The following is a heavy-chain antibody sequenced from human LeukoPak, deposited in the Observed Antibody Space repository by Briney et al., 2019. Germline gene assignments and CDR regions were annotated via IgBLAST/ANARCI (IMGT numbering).Heavy chain of an antibody. CDR1: ANNISSYY. D-gene: IGHD4-17*01. CDR3: ASTPWDYGDYYFDY. J-gene: IGHJ4*02. V-gene: IGHV1-46*01. Sequence: ASVKVSSKAAANNISSYYLHWVRQAPGQGLEWMGIINPSGGSTSYAQKFQGRVTMTRDMSTSTVYMELSSLRSEDTAVYYCASTPWDYGDYYFDYWGQGTLVTVSS. CDR2: INPSGGST.